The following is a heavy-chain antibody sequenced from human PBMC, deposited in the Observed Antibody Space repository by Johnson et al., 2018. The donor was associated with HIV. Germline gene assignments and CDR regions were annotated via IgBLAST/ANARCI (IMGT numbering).Heavy chain of an antibody. CDR1: RFTFEDYA. Sequence: VQLVESGGGLVQPGRSLRLSCAASRFTFEDYAMHWVRQVPGKGLEWVSGISWNSGSIGYADSVKGRFTISRDNAKNSLYLQMNSLRAEDTAVYYCARGGYGSGSYFDDAFDIWGQGTMVTV. V-gene: IGHV3-9*01. J-gene: IGHJ3*02. CDR3: ARGGYGSGSYFDDAFDI. CDR2: ISWNSGSI. D-gene: IGHD3-10*01.